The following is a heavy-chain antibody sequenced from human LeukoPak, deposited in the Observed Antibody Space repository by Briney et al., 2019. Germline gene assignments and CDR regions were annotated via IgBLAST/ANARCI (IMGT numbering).Heavy chain of an antibody. V-gene: IGHV4-31*02. CDR1: GASMSDVGGN. J-gene: IGHJ3*01. CDR3: ARGFMYYFDSSIYYVSDAFDV. CDR2: IYYSGST. Sequence: TLSLSCTVSGASMSDVGGNCVGLRDRPGKDMEWIGFIYYSGSTYYNPSLKSRIIMSVDTSKKEYSLKLTSVTAADTAVYYCARGFMYYFDSSIYYVSDAFDVGGQGTMLTFSS. D-gene: IGHD3-22*01.